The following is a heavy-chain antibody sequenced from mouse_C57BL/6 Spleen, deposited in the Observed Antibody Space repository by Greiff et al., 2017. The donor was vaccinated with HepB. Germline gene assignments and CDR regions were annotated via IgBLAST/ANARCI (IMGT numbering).Heavy chain of an antibody. V-gene: IGHV1-82*01. Sequence: QVQLQQSGPELVKPGASVKISCKASGYAFSSSWMNWVKQRPGKGLEWIGRIYPGDGDTNYNGKFKGKATLTADKSSSTAYMQLSSLTSEDSAVYFCARDGGSLRFAYWGQGTLVTVSA. CDR1: GYAFSSSW. CDR2: IYPGDGDT. CDR3: ARDGGSLRFAY. J-gene: IGHJ3*01.